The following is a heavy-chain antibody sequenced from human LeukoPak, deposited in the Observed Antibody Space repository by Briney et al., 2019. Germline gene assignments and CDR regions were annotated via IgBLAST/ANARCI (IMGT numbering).Heavy chain of an antibody. CDR3: VRSNDLWSGYYDP. CDR2: IFASGST. Sequence: PSETLSLTCTVSGDSISPYCWSWIRQPPGKGVEGIGYIFASGSTNYNLSFKSRGTISVDTSKNQFSLILSSMTAADTAVYYCVRSNDLWSGYYDPWGQGIQVTVSS. J-gene: IGHJ5*02. V-gene: IGHV4-4*09. D-gene: IGHD3-3*01. CDR1: GDSISPYC.